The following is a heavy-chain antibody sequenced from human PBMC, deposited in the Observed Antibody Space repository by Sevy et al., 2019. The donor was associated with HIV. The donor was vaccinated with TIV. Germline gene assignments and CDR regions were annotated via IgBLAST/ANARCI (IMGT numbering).Heavy chain of an antibody. Sequence: GGSLRLSCAASGFTFSSYWMSWVRQAPGKGLEWVANIKQDGSEKYYVDSVKGRFTISRDNAKNSLYLQMNSLRAEDTAVDYCARDYDYVWGSYGMDVWGQGTTVTVSS. D-gene: IGHD3-16*01. CDR2: IKQDGSEK. V-gene: IGHV3-7*01. J-gene: IGHJ6*02. CDR3: ARDYDYVWGSYGMDV. CDR1: GFTFSSYW.